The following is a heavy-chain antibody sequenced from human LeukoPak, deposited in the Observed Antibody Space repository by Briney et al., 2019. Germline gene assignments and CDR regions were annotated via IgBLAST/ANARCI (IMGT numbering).Heavy chain of an antibody. J-gene: IGHJ4*02. Sequence: GGSLGLSCAASGFTFSDHYMDWVRQAPGKGLEWVGRCRNKANSYATEYAASVKGRFTISRDDSKNSLYLQMNSLKTEDTAVYYCARGGTSYYDGSAYYYWGQGTLVTVSS. CDR1: GFTFSDHY. V-gene: IGHV3-72*01. CDR3: ARGGTSYYDGSAYYY. CDR2: CRNKANSYAT. D-gene: IGHD3-22*01.